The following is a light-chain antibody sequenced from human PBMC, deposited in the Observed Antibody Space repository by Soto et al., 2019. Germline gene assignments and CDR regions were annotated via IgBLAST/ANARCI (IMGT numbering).Light chain of an antibody. CDR3: CSYAGSSTPVV. J-gene: IGLJ2*01. CDR2: EGS. V-gene: IGLV2-23*01. CDR1: SSDFGSYNL. Sequence: QSALTQPASVSGSPGQSIPISCTGTSSDFGSYNLVSWYQQHPGKAPKLMIYEGSKRPSGVSNRFSGSKSGNTASLTISGLQAEDEADYYCCSYAGSSTPVVFGGGTKLTVL.